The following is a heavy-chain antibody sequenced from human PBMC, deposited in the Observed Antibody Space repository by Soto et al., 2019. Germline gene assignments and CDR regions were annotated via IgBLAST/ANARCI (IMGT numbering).Heavy chain of an antibody. CDR1: GGTFSTSA. V-gene: IGHV1-69*12. Sequence: QVQLVQSGAEVKKPGSSVKVSCKASGGTFSTSAISWVRQAPGQGLEWVGGIMPVFPTPDYAQNFQGRVTITADESTTTAYRELTSLRADDTAVYFCARDKDRLQLGGNYYYILDVWGQGTAITVSS. D-gene: IGHD1-1*01. CDR2: IMPVFPTP. CDR3: ARDKDRLQLGGNYYYILDV. J-gene: IGHJ6*02.